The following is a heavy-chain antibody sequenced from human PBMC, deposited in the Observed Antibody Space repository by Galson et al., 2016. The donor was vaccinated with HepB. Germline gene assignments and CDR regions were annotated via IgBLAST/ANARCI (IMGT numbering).Heavy chain of an antibody. CDR3: AKAGGPSCGGCCSGFDD. J-gene: IGHJ4*02. Sequence: SLRLSCAASGFTFDDYTIHWVRQAPGKGLEWVSLISWDGGRTYHADSVKGRFTISRDNSKNSLYLQMNSLRTEDTALDYCAKAGGPSCGGCCSGFDDWGQGTLLTVSS. CDR1: GFTFDDYT. V-gene: IGHV3-43*01. D-gene: IGHD2-21*02. CDR2: ISWDGGRT.